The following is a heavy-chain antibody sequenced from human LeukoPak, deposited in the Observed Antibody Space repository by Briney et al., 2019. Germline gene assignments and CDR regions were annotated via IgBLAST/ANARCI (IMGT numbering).Heavy chain of an antibody. Sequence: GGSLRLSCAASGITFSDYWMSWVRQAPGKGLEWVAKIKEDGSAKYYVDSVKGRFTISRDNAKNSLSLQLNSLRAEDTAIYYCVTGQYKFHNWGQGTLVTVSS. V-gene: IGHV3-7*01. J-gene: IGHJ4*02. CDR3: VTGQYKFHN. CDR1: GITFSDYW. CDR2: IKEDGSAK. D-gene: IGHD1-1*01.